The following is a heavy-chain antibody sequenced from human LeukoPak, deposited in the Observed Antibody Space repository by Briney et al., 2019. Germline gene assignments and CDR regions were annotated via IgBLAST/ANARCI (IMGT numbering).Heavy chain of an antibody. Sequence: GGSLRLSCAASGFTFSSYTMNWVRQAPGKGLEWLSSITGSGDTISYADSVRGRFTISRDNAKNSVYLQMNSLRAEDTAVYYCARATRGGYDGYFDYWGQGTLVTVSS. D-gene: IGHD5-12*01. CDR1: GFTFSSYT. CDR2: ITGSGDTI. V-gene: IGHV3-48*04. J-gene: IGHJ4*02. CDR3: ARATRGGYDGYFDY.